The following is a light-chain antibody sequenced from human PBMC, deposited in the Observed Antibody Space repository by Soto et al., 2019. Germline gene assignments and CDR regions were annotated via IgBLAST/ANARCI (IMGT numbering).Light chain of an antibody. CDR2: GAS. J-gene: IGKJ1*01. V-gene: IGKV3-15*01. CDR3: QQYAHSQT. CDR1: QSVSSN. Sequence: IVRTHAPSTLSVSPGGRATLSFRASQSVSSNLAWYQQKPGQAPRLLIYGASTRATGIPARFSGSGSGTVFTLTISRLEPEDFAVYYCQQYAHSQTFGQGTKVDIK.